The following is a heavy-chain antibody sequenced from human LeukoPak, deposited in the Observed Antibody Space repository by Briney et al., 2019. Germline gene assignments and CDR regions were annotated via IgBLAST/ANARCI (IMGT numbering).Heavy chain of an antibody. CDR3: ARDGPTNYYGSGSYYQSLLNY. Sequence: GASVKVSCKASGYTFTGYYMHWVRQAPGQGLEWMGRINPNSGGTNYAQKFQGRVTMTRDTSISTAYMELGRLRSDDTAVYYCARDGPTNYYGSGSYYQSLLNYWGQGTLVTVSS. CDR1: GYTFTGYY. CDR2: INPNSGGT. J-gene: IGHJ4*02. D-gene: IGHD3-10*01. V-gene: IGHV1-2*06.